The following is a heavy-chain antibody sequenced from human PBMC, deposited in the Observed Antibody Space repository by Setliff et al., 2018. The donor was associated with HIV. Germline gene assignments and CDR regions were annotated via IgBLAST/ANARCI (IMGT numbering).Heavy chain of an antibody. CDR2: INPNSGGT. CDR1: GGTFSSYG. V-gene: IGHV1-69*10. J-gene: IGHJ4*02. D-gene: IGHD6-19*01. Sequence: VASVKVSCKASGGTFSSYGISWVRQAPGQGLEWMGWINPNSGGTNYAQKFQGRVTITADKSTSTAYMELSSLRSEDTAVYYCARDNRFDYNSGWPLDYWGQGTLVTVSS. CDR3: ARDNRFDYNSGWPLDY.